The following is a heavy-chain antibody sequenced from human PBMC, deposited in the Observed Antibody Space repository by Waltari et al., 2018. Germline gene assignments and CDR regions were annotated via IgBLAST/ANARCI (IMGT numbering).Heavy chain of an antibody. V-gene: IGHV1-2*06. CDR1: GYTFTGYY. D-gene: IGHD3-10*01. CDR2: INPNSGGT. Sequence: QVQLVQSGAEVKKPGASVKVSCKASGYTFTGYYMHWVRQAPGQGLEWMGRINPNSGGTNYAQKFQGRVTISVDTSKNQFSRKLSSVTAADTAVYYCARAEKDGSGDYYYYYYMDVWGKGTTVTVSS. J-gene: IGHJ6*03. CDR3: ARAEKDGSGDYYYYYYMDV.